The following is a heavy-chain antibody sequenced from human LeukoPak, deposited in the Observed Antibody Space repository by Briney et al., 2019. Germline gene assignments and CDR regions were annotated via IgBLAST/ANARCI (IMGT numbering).Heavy chain of an antibody. CDR3: AKGTVGTYYFYYMDA. Sequence: GGSLRLSCAASGFTFSKYAMTWVRQAPGKGLECVSAIGGSVAETYCADSVKGRFTISRDNSKNTLYLQMNSLRAEDTAIYYCAKGTVGTYYFYYMDAWGKGTTVTVSS. D-gene: IGHD6-13*01. J-gene: IGHJ6*03. CDR1: GFTFSKYA. CDR2: IGGSVAET. V-gene: IGHV3-23*01.